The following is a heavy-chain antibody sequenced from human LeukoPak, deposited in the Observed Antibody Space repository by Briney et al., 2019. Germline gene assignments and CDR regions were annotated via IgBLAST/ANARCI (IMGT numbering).Heavy chain of an antibody. CDR2: ISGSGGST. V-gene: IGHV3-23*01. CDR1: GFTFSSYA. J-gene: IGHJ4*02. D-gene: IGHD3-22*01. CDR3: AKAMIVVVITPSYFDY. Sequence: GGSLRLSSAASGFTFSSYAMSWVRQAPGKGLEWVSAISGSGGSTYYADSVKGRFTISRDNSKNTLYLQMNSLRAEDTAVYYCAKAMIVVVITPSYFDYWGQGTLVTVSS.